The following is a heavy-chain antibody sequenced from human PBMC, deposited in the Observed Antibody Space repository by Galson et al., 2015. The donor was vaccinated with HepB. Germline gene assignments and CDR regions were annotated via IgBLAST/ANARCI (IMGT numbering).Heavy chain of an antibody. CDR2: ISGSGGST. CDR3: AKDQGERYFDWLSPNYYYYYMDV. D-gene: IGHD3-9*01. CDR1: GFTFSSYA. V-gene: IGHV3-23*01. Sequence: SLRLSCAASGFTFSSYAMSWVRQAPGKGLEWVSAISGSGGSTYYADSVKGRFTISRDNSKNTLYLQMNSLRAEDTAVYYCAKDQGERYFDWLSPNYYYYYMDVWGKGTTVTVSS. J-gene: IGHJ6*03.